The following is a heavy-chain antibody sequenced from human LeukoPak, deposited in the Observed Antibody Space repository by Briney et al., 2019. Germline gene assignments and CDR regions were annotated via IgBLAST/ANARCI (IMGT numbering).Heavy chain of an antibody. CDR2: ISYDGSNK. J-gene: IGHJ4*02. V-gene: IGHV3-30-3*01. Sequence: GGSLRLSCAAAGFTFSSYARHWVRQAPGKGLEWVAVISYDGSNKYYADSVKGRFTISRDNSKNTLYLQMNSLRAEDTAVYYCARDGPYLIQHFHYWGQGTLVTVFS. D-gene: IGHD5-18*01. CDR1: GFTFSSYA. CDR3: ARDGPYLIQHFHY.